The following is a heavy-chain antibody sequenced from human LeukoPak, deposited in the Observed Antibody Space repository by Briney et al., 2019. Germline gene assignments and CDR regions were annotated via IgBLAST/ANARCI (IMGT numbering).Heavy chain of an antibody. J-gene: IGHJ4*02. CDR3: ARGDLTFWGFPH. Sequence: GGSLRLSCAASGFTFSSYWMHWVRQAPGKGLMWVSRVNTDGSHTNYADSVKGRFTISKDNAKNTLYLQMNSLRAEDTAIYYCARGDLTFWGFPHWGQGALVTVSS. CDR1: GFTFSSYW. CDR2: VNTDGSHT. V-gene: IGHV3-74*01. D-gene: IGHD7-27*01.